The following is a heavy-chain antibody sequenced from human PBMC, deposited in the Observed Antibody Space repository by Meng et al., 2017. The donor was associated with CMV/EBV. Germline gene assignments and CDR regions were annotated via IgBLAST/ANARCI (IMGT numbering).Heavy chain of an antibody. D-gene: IGHD2-2*01. CDR3: ARGYCSSTSCYYYYGMDV. CDR2: IYYSGST. V-gene: IGHV4-30-4*08. Sequence: SETLSLTCTVSGGSISSGEYYWSRIRQPPGNGLEWTGYIYYSGSTYYNPSHKSRVTISVDTSKNQFSLKLSSVTAADTAVYYCARGYCSSTSCYYYYGMDVWGQGTTVTVSS. J-gene: IGHJ6*01. CDR1: GGSISSGEYY.